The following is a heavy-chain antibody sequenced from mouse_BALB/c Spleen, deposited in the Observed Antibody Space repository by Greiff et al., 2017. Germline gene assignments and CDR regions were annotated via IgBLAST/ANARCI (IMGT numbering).Heavy chain of an antibody. CDR1: GYTFTSYW. CDR3: TRWGTTVVAYYAMDD. V-gene: IGHV1-69*02. J-gene: IGHJ4*01. Sequence: QVQLQQPGAELVRPGASVKLSCKASGYTFTSYWINWVKQRPGQGLEWIGNIYPSDSYTNYNQKFKDKATLTVDKSSSTAYMQLSSPTSEDSAVYYCTRWGTTVVAYYAMDDWGQGTSVTVSA. CDR2: IYPSDSYT. D-gene: IGHD1-1*01.